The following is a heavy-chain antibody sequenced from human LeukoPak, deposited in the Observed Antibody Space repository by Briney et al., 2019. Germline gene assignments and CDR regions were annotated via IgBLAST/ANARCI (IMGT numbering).Heavy chain of an antibody. CDR1: GYTFTSYG. Sequence: ASVKVSCKASGYTFTSYGISWVRQAPGQGLEWMGWISAYNGNTNYAQKLQGRVTMTTDTSTSTAYMELRSLRSDDTAVYYCARLIVTMVRGAEKWGLEPFHFDYWGQGTLVTVSS. D-gene: IGHD3-10*01. V-gene: IGHV1-18*01. CDR3: ARLIVTMVRGAEKWGLEPFHFDY. CDR2: ISAYNGNT. J-gene: IGHJ4*02.